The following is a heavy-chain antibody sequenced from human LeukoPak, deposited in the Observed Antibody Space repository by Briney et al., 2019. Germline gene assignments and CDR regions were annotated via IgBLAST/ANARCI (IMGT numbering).Heavy chain of an antibody. CDR2: INHSGST. J-gene: IGHJ4*02. D-gene: IGHD2-21*01. Sequence: SQTLSLTCAVYGGSFSGYYWSWIRQPPGKGLEWIGEINHSGSTNYNPSLKSRVTISVDTAKNQFSLKLSSVTAADTAVYYCARGLFLFDYWGQGTLVTVSS. CDR1: GGSFSGYY. CDR3: ARGLFLFDY. V-gene: IGHV4-34*01.